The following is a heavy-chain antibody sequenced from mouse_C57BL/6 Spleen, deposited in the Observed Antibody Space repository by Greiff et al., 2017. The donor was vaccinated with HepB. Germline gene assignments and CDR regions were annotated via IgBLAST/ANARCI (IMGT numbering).Heavy chain of an antibody. J-gene: IGHJ2*01. V-gene: IGHV1-82*01. CDR2: IYPGDGDT. D-gene: IGHD2-4*01. CDR3: ARDYDYDDGYFDD. Sequence: VKLMESGPELVKPGASVKISCKASGYAFSSSWMNWVKQRPGKGLEWIGRIYPGDGDTNYNGKFKGKATLTADKSSSTAYMQLSSLTSEDSAVYFCARDYDYDDGYFDDWGQGTTLTVSS. CDR1: GYAFSSSW.